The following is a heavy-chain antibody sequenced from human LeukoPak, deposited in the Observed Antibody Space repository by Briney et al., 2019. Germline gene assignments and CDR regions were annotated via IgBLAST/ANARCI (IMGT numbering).Heavy chain of an antibody. J-gene: IGHJ3*02. CDR1: GFTFSSYS. D-gene: IGHD3-3*01. CDR2: ISSSSSYI. V-gene: IGHV3-21*01. Sequence: GGSLRLSCAASGFTFSSYSMNWVRQAPGKGLEWVSSISSSSSYIYYADSVKGRFTISRDNAKNSLYLQMNSLRAEDTAVYYCAREPGRYDFWSGYYFPDAFDIWGQGTMVTVSS. CDR3: AREPGRYDFWSGYYFPDAFDI.